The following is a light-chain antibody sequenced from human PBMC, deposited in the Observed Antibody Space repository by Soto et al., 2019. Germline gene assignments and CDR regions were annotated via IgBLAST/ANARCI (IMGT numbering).Light chain of an antibody. CDR3: QQYGGSPRT. Sequence: EIVLTHSPGTLSLSPGERATLSCRASQTVSSSLAWYQQKPGQAPRLLISGASSRAADIPDRFSGSGSGTDFTLSINRLEPEDFAVYYCQQYGGSPRTFGQGTKVDIK. CDR1: QTVSSS. CDR2: GAS. V-gene: IGKV3-20*01. J-gene: IGKJ1*01.